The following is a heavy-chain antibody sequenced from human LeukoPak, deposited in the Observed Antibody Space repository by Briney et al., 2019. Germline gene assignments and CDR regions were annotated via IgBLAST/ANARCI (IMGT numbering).Heavy chain of an antibody. CDR1: GFTFSSYA. CDR2: ISGSGGST. CDR3: ARGRGRRAKDYYYYYGMDV. D-gene: IGHD3-10*01. V-gene: IGHV3-23*01. J-gene: IGHJ6*02. Sequence: GGSLRLSCAASGFTFSSYAMSWVRQAPGKGLEWVSAISGSGGSTYYADSVKGRFTISRDNSKNTLYLQMNSLRAEDTAVYYCARGRGRRAKDYYYYYGMDVWGQGTTVTVSS.